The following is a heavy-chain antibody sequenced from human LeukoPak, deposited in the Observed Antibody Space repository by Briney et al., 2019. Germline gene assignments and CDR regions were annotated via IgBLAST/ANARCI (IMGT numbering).Heavy chain of an antibody. V-gene: IGHV3-23*01. CDR3: AKDPPYSSSWYEGFDY. CDR2: ISGSRGST. Sequence: GGSLRLSCAASGFTSSSYAMSWVRQAPGKGLEWVSVISGSRGSTYYADSVKGRFTISRDNSKNTLYLQMNSLRAEDTAVYYCAKDPPYSSSWYEGFDYWGQGTLVSVSS. CDR1: GFTSSSYA. J-gene: IGHJ4*02. D-gene: IGHD6-13*01.